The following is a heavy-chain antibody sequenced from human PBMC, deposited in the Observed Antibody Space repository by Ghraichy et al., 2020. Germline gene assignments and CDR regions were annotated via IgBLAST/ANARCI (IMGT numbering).Heavy chain of an antibody. CDR3: ASGLLYGDYYYYGMDV. Sequence: SVKVSCKASGGTFSSYAISWVRQAPGQGLEWLGGIIPIFGTANYAQTFQGRVTITADESTSTAYMELSSLRSEDTAVYYCASGLLYGDYYYYGMDVWGQGTTVTVSS. J-gene: IGHJ6*02. V-gene: IGHV1-69*13. CDR2: IIPIFGTA. D-gene: IGHD4-17*01. CDR1: GGTFSSYA.